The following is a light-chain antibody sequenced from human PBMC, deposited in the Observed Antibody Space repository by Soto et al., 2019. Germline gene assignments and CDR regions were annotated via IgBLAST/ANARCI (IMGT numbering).Light chain of an antibody. CDR1: SGDVGAYNY. CDR2: DVS. J-gene: IGLJ1*01. V-gene: IGLV2-14*01. CDR3: SSFTNTYSYV. Sequence: QSALTQPASVSGSPGQSITISFTGTSGDVGAYNYVSWYQQHPGKAPRLMIYDVSNRPSGASNRFSGSKSGNTASLTISGLQAEDEADYYCSSFTNTYSYVFGTGTKVTVL.